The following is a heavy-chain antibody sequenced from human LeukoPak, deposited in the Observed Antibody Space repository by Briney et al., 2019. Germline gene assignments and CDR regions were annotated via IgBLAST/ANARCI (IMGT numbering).Heavy chain of an antibody. Sequence: PGGSLRLSCAASGFTLSSYWMSWVRQAPGKVLEWVSLIYSGGSTYYTDSVKGRFTISRDNSKNTLYLQMNSLRAEDTAVYYCARRAGDYSHPYDYWGQGILVTVSS. J-gene: IGHJ4*02. CDR1: GFTLSSYW. V-gene: IGHV3-53*01. CDR2: IYSGGST. D-gene: IGHD3-22*01. CDR3: ARRAGDYSHPYDY.